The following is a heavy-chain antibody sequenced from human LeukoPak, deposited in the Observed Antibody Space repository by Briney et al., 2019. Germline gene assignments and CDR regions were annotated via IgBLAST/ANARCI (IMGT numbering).Heavy chain of an antibody. CDR2: INHSGST. CDR1: GGSFSGYY. CDR3: ARTPGRGYGSGSYYDRFDY. D-gene: IGHD3-10*01. J-gene: IGHJ4*02. V-gene: IGHV4-34*01. Sequence: SETQSLTCAGYGGSFSGYYWSWIRQPPGKGLEWIGEINHSGSTNYNPSLKSRVTISVDTSKNQFSLKLSSVTAADTAVYYCARTPGRGYGSGSYYDRFDYWGQGTLVTVSS.